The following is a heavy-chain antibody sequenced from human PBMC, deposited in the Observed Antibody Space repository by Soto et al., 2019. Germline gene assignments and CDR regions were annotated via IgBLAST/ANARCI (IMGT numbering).Heavy chain of an antibody. CDR3: AATNTIFGVVILRSFAY. CDR1: GGTFSSYT. CDR2: IIPILGIA. J-gene: IGHJ4*02. D-gene: IGHD3-3*01. V-gene: IGHV1-69*02. Sequence: SVRVSCKASGGTFSSYTTSWVRQAPGQGLEWMGRIIPILGIANYAQKFQGRVTITADKSTSTAYMELSSLRSEDTAVYYCAATNTIFGVVILRSFAYWGQGTLVTVSS.